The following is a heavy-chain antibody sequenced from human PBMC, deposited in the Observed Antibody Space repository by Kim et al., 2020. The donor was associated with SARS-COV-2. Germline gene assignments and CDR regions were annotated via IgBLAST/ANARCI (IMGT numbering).Heavy chain of an antibody. CDR2: MSGMSGSGATT. J-gene: IGHJ4*02. D-gene: IGHD2-21*02. CDR3: RNGGVGTNYHYFDY. V-gene: IGHV3-23*01. CDR1: GFAFSNYA. Sequence: GGSLRLSCAASGFAFSNYAMSWVRQAPGKGLEWVSGMSGMSGSGATTYYADSVKGRFTVSRDNSKNTLFLQMNSLRAEDTAMYYCRNGGVGTNYHYFDYWGKGTLVTVSS.